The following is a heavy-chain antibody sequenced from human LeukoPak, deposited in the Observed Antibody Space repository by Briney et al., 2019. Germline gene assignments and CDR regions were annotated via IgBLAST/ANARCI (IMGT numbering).Heavy chain of an antibody. CDR1: GGSISSYY. Sequence: SETLSLTCTVSGGSISSYYWSWIRQPAGKGLEWIGRIYTSGSTNYNPSLKSRVTISVDTSKNQFSLKLSSVTAADTAVYYCARETARIAARPGYMDVWGKGTTVTVSS. CDR3: ARETARIAARPGYMDV. V-gene: IGHV4-4*07. CDR2: IYTSGST. J-gene: IGHJ6*03. D-gene: IGHD6-6*01.